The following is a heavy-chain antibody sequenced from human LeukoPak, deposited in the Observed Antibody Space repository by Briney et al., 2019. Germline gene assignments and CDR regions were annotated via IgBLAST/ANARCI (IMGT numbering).Heavy chain of an antibody. CDR2: INPNNGAT. CDR1: GYTLTGYY. D-gene: IGHD2-2*03. Sequence: ASVKVSCKASGYTLTGYYMHWVRQAPGQGLEWMGWINPNNGATVFADKFQGRVTMTRDTSISTAYMELSRLRSDDTAVYYCARDGYRLSGYFYYMDVWGKGTTVTVSS. J-gene: IGHJ6*03. CDR3: ARDGYRLSGYFYYMDV. V-gene: IGHV1-2*02.